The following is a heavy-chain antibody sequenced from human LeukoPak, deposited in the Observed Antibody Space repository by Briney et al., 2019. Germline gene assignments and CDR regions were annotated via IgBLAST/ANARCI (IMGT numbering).Heavy chain of an antibody. CDR3: ARDRLRWPKIDY. Sequence: SETLSLTCTVSGGSISSYYWSWIRQPAGKGLEWIGRIYTSGSTNYNPSLKSRVTMSVDTSKNQFSLKLSSGTAADTAVYYCARDRLRWPKIDYWGQGILVTVSS. J-gene: IGHJ4*02. D-gene: IGHD4-23*01. CDR1: GGSISSYY. CDR2: IYTSGST. V-gene: IGHV4-4*07.